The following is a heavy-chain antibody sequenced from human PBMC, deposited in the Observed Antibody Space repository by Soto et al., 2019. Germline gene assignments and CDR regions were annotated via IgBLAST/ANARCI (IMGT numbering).Heavy chain of an antibody. Sequence: GGSLRLSCAASGFTFSSYEMNWVRQAPGKGLEWVSYISSSGSTIYYADSVKGRFTISRDNAKNSLYLQMNSLRAEDTAVYYCARVYSSSAVYWGQGTLVTVSS. CDR1: GFTFSSYE. D-gene: IGHD6-6*01. V-gene: IGHV3-48*03. CDR2: ISSSGSTI. J-gene: IGHJ4*02. CDR3: ARVYSSSAVY.